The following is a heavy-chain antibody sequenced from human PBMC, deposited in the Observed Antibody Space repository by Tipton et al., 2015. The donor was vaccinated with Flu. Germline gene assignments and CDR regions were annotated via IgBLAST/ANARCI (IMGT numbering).Heavy chain of an antibody. CDR3: ARDKNDQIDERFDY. D-gene: IGHD3-9*01. CDR1: GFTFSTYA. CDR2: ISYDEKRK. Sequence: SLRLSCAASGFTFSTYAMQWVRQAPGKGLEWVGAISYDEKRKFYADSVRGRFTMSRDNSKNMLYLQLNSLRTDDSAVYFCARDKNDQIDERFDYWGPGTVVTVSS. V-gene: IGHV3-30*04. J-gene: IGHJ4*02.